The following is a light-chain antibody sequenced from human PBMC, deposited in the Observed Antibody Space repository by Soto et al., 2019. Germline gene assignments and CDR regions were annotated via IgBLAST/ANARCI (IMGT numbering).Light chain of an antibody. V-gene: IGKV1-39*01. CDR1: QSIRTY. CDR3: QQTYSSLNS. J-gene: IGKJ2*03. CDR2: TAS. Sequence: DIQVTQSPSSLSASVGDRVTITCRASQSIRTYLNWYQQRPGKPLKLLIHTASTLQSGVPSRFSGSGSGTDFTLTISSLQPEDFATYYCQQTYSSLNSFGQGTKLEIK.